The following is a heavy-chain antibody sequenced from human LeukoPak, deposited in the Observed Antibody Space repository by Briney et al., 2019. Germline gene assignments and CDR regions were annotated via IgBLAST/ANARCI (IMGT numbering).Heavy chain of an antibody. CDR1: GGSFSTYY. J-gene: IGHJ4*02. V-gene: IGHV4-59*12. Sequence: SETLSLTCTVTGGSFSTYYWSWIRQPPGKGLEWIGHFYYSGSTNYNPSLRSRVTISVDTSRNQFSLRLTSVAAADTAVYYCARGQGGNYYLNYFDYWGQGALVTVSS. D-gene: IGHD1-26*01. CDR2: FYYSGST. CDR3: ARGQGGNYYLNYFDY.